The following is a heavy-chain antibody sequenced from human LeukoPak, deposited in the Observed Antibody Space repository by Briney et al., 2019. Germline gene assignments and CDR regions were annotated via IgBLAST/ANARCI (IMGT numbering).Heavy chain of an antibody. CDR2: IWYDGSNK. V-gene: IGHV3-33*01. CDR1: GFTFSSYG. D-gene: IGHD2-15*01. Sequence: GGSLRLSCAASGFTFSSYGMHWVRQAPGKGLEWVAVIWYDGSNKYYADSVKGRFTISRDNSKNTLYLQMNSLRAEDTAVYYCARDPRVYCSGGSCYSGNYFDYWGQGTLVTVSS. J-gene: IGHJ4*02. CDR3: ARDPRVYCSGGSCYSGNYFDY.